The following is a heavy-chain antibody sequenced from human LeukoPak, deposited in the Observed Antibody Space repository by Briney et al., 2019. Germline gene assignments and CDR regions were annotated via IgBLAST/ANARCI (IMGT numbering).Heavy chain of an antibody. CDR2: ISGSSSYI. Sequence: PGGSLRLSCAASGFAFSSYSMNWVRQAPGKGLEWVSSISGSSSYIYYADSVKGRFTISRDNAKNSLYLQMNSLRAEDTAVYYCARGAVAGYYYYYMGVWGKGTTVTVSS. CDR3: ARGAVAGYYYYYMGV. D-gene: IGHD6-19*01. V-gene: IGHV3-21*01. CDR1: GFAFSSYS. J-gene: IGHJ6*03.